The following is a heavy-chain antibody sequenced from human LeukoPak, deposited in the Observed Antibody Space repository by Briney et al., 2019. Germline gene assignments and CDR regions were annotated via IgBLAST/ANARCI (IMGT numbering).Heavy chain of an antibody. CDR2: LNCDGRRT. V-gene: IGHV3-74*01. Sequence: VGSLRLSCAASGLTFCSYLMHWLRPAPGQSLLWFSHLNCDGRRTSYPHSVKGRFTTSRANAKNTLYLQTNSLTAEDTAVYYCARTAPYYDSSGYYSPSYYYGMDVWGQGTTVTVSS. J-gene: IGHJ6*02. CDR1: GLTFCSYL. CDR3: ARTAPYYDSSGYYSPSYYYGMDV. D-gene: IGHD3-22*01.